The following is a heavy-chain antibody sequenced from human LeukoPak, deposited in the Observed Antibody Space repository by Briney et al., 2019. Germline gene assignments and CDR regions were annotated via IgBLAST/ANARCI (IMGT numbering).Heavy chain of an antibody. CDR3: AREYGTAMETGGFDY. D-gene: IGHD5-18*01. V-gene: IGHV4-34*01. CDR1: GGSISGYY. J-gene: IGHJ4*02. CDR2: INHSGST. Sequence: SETLSLTCTVSGGSISGYYWSWIRQPPGKGLEWIGEINHSGSTNYNPSLKSRVTISVDTSKNQFSLKLSSVTAADTAVYYCAREYGTAMETGGFDYWGQGTLVTVSS.